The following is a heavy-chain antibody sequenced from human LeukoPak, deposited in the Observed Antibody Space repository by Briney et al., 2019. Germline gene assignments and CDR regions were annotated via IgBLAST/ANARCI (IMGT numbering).Heavy chain of an antibody. D-gene: IGHD5-18*01. CDR2: INPSGGST. CDR3: AREVGYSYGYVDY. V-gene: IGHV1-46*01. Sequence: AAVKVSCKASGGTFSSYAISWVRQAPGQGLKWMGIINPSGGSTSYAQKFQGRVTMTRDTSTSTVYMELSSLRSEDTAVYYCAREVGYSYGYVDYWGQGTLVTVSS. J-gene: IGHJ4*02. CDR1: GGTFSSYA.